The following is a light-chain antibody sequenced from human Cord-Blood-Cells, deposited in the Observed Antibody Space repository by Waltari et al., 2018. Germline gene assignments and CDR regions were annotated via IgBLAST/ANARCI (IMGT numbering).Light chain of an antibody. CDR1: SSDVGGSNY. J-gene: IGLJ1*01. Sequence: QSVLTQPRSVSGSPGQSVTISCTGTSSDVGGSNYVSWYQQHPGKAPKLMIYDVIKRPSGVPDRFSGSKSGNTASLTISGLQAEDEADYYCCSYAGSYTYVFGTGTKVTVL. V-gene: IGLV2-11*01. CDR2: DVI. CDR3: CSYAGSYTYV.